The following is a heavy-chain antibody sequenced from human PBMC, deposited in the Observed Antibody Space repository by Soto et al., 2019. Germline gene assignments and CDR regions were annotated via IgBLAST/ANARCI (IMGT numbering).Heavy chain of an antibody. CDR3: AKSFFSSGSYRHYFDY. J-gene: IGHJ4*02. CDR2: ISGSGGST. CDR1: GFTFSSYA. D-gene: IGHD3-10*01. V-gene: IGHV3-23*01. Sequence: GSLRLSCAASGFTFSSYAMSWVRQAPGKGLEWVSAISGSGGSTYYADSVKGRFTISRDNSKNTLYLQMNSLRAEDTAVYYCAKSFFSSGSYRHYFDYWGQGTLVTVSS.